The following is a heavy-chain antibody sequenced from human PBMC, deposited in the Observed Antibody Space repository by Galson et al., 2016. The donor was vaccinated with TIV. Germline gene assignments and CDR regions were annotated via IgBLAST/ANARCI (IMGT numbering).Heavy chain of an antibody. D-gene: IGHD4-23*01. V-gene: IGHV3-23*01. CDR1: GFTFNNYA. CDR2: ISGSGGVT. CDR3: AKRINYGGDAFEN. J-gene: IGHJ3*02. Sequence: SLRLSCAASGFTFNNYAMSWVRQAPGKGLEWVSGISGSGGVTYFADSVQGRFTISRDNSKNTLYLQLNSLRAEDTAVYYCAKRINYGGDAFENWGQGTMVTVSS.